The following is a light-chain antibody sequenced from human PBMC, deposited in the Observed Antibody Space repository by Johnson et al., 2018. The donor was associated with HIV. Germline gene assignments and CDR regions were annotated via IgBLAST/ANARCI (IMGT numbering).Light chain of an antibody. Sequence: QAVLTQPPSVSAAPGQKVTISCSGSSSNVGHNYVSWFQQLPGTAPKLLIYDNNERPSGIPDRFSGSKSGTSATLGITGLQTGDEADYYCGTWDSSLTVYVVGTGTKVTVL. V-gene: IGLV1-51*01. CDR1: SSNVGHNY. CDR2: DNN. CDR3: GTWDSSLTVYV. J-gene: IGLJ1*01.